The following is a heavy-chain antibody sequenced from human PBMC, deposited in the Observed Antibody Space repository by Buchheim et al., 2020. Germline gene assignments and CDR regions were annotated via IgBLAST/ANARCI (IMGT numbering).Heavy chain of an antibody. J-gene: IGHJ6*02. CDR3: ARDYYGSGSYLVYYYYGMDV. CDR1: GFTFSSYA. D-gene: IGHD3-10*01. CDR2: ISGSGGST. Sequence: EVQLLESGGGLVQPGGSLRLSCAASGFTFSSYAMSWVRQAPGKGLEWVSGISGSGGSTYYADSVKGRFSISRDNSKNTLYLQMNSLRAEDTAVYYCARDYYGSGSYLVYYYYGMDVWGQGTT. V-gene: IGHV3-23*01.